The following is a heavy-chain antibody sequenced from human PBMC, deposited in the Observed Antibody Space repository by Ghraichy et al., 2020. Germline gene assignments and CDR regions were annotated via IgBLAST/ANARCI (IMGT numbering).Heavy chain of an antibody. D-gene: IGHD6-13*01. CDR3: AREPESSWLGDAFDI. V-gene: IGHV3-48*01. CDR1: GFTFSSYS. J-gene: IGHJ3*02. Sequence: GGSLRLSCAASGFTFSSYSMNWVRQAPGKGLEWVSYISSSSSTIYYADSVKGRFTISRDNAKNSLYLQMNSLRAEDTAVYYCAREPESSWLGDAFDIWGQGTMVTVSS. CDR2: ISSSSSTI.